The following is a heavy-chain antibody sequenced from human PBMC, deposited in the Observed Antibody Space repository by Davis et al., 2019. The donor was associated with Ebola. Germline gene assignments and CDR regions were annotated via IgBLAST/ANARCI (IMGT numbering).Heavy chain of an antibody. CDR2: INHSGST. CDR1: GGSFSGYY. CDR3: ARRLSSGAMDV. J-gene: IGHJ6*02. D-gene: IGHD6-25*01. Sequence: MPSETLSLTCAVYGGSFSGYYWSWIRQPPGKGLEWIGEINHSGSTNYNPSLKSRVTISVDTSKNQFSLKLSSVTAADTAVYYCARRLSSGAMDVWGQGTTVTVSS. V-gene: IGHV4-34*01.